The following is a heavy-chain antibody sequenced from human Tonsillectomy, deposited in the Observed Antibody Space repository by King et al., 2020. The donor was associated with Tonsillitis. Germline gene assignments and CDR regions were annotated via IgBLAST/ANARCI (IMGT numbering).Heavy chain of an antibody. CDR1: GVTFSTYA. V-gene: IGHV3-23*04. D-gene: IGHD3-22*01. CDR3: AKVDSSDYYYGYFDY. CDR2: ISATSGST. J-gene: IGHJ4*02. Sequence: VQLVESGGGLVQPGGSLRLSCAASGVTFSTYAMSWVRQSPGKGLEWVSAISATSGSTFYADSVQGRCTISRDNSKNMLYLQMNSLRADDTAVYYCAKVDSSDYYYGYFDYWGQGTLVTVPS.